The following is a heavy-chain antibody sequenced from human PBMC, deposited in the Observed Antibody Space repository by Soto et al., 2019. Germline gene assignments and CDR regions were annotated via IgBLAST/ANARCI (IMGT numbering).Heavy chain of an antibody. CDR3: ARQTYCSSTSCPDY. Sequence: ASVQVSCKASGYTFTSYDINWVRQATGQGLEWMGWMNPNSGNTGYAQKFQGRVTMTRNTSISTAYMELSSLRSEDTAVYYCARQTYCSSTSCPDYWGQGTLVTVSS. V-gene: IGHV1-8*01. CDR2: MNPNSGNT. CDR1: GYTFTSYD. D-gene: IGHD2-2*01. J-gene: IGHJ4*02.